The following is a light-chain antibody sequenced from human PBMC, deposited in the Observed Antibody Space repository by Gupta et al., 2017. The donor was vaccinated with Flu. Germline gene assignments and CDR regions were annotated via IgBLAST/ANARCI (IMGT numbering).Light chain of an antibody. CDR2: GAS. J-gene: IGKJ1*01. V-gene: IGKV3-20*01. CDR1: QSVSSSH. CDR3: QEYRSTWT. Sequence: PGTLCLSPGERATLSCRASQSVSSSHLAWYQQKPGQAPRLLMYGASSRATGIPDRFSGSGSGTDFTLTISRLEPEDFAVYYCQEYRSTWTFGQGTKVEIK.